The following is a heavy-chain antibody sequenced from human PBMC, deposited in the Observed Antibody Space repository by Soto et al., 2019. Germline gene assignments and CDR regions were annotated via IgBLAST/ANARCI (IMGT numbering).Heavy chain of an antibody. V-gene: IGHV4-31*03. CDR3: ARATYYFDSSGYQTSFFDY. Sequence: SETLSLTCTVSGGSISSGAYYWSWIRQHPGKGLEWIGYIYYYNGNTYYNPSLKSRVTISVDTSKNQFSLKLTSVTAADTAVYYCARATYYFDSSGYQTSFFDYWAQGTLVTVT. D-gene: IGHD3-22*01. CDR1: GGSISSGAYY. CDR2: IYYYNGNT. J-gene: IGHJ4*02.